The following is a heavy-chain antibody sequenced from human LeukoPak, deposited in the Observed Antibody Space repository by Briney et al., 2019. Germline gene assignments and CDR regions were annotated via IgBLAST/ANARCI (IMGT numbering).Heavy chain of an antibody. Sequence: ASVKVSCKASGYTFTTYYMHWVRQAPGQGLEWMGLINPGGGSTTYAQKFQGRVTMTSDTSTSTVYMELSSLRSEDTAVYYCARGSGYDGNFDYWGQGTLVTVSS. J-gene: IGHJ4*02. CDR3: ARGSGYDGNFDY. CDR1: GYTFTTYY. CDR2: INPGGGST. D-gene: IGHD5-12*01. V-gene: IGHV1-46*01.